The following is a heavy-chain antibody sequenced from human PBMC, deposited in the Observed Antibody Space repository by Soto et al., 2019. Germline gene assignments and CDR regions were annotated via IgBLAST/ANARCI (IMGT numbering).Heavy chain of an antibody. D-gene: IGHD1-26*01. Sequence: GGSLRLSCAASGFTFSSYEMNWVRQAPGKGLEWASYISSNGRTIDYADSVKGRFTISRDNAKKSLYLQLNSLRAEDTAVYYCARVGVVGARSLDFWGQGTLVTASS. J-gene: IGHJ4*02. CDR1: GFTFSSYE. CDR2: ISSNGRTI. CDR3: ARVGVVGARSLDF. V-gene: IGHV3-48*03.